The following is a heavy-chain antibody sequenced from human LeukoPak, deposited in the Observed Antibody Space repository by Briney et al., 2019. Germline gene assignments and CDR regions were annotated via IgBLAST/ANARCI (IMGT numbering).Heavy chain of an antibody. Sequence: ASVKVSCKASGYTFTGYYMHWVRQAPGQGLEWMGWISAYNGNTNYAQKLQGRVTMTTDTSTSTAYMELRSLRSDDTAVYYCAREAAPSGYDSYYFDYWGQGTLVTVSS. D-gene: IGHD5-12*01. V-gene: IGHV1-18*04. CDR2: ISAYNGNT. CDR1: GYTFTGYY. CDR3: AREAAPSGYDSYYFDY. J-gene: IGHJ4*02.